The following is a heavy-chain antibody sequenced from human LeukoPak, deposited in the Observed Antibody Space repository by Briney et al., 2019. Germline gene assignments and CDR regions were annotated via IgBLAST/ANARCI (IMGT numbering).Heavy chain of an antibody. D-gene: IGHD2-15*01. CDR3: ARDGGSFFPLDC. Sequence: GGSLRLSCAASGFTFSSSTMNWVRQAPGKGLEWVSSISSGATTIYYADSVKGRFTVSRDNAKNSLYLQMRSLRADDTAVYCCARDGGSFFPLDCWGQGTLVTVSS. CDR1: GFTFSSST. V-gene: IGHV3-48*01. J-gene: IGHJ4*02. CDR2: ISSGATTI.